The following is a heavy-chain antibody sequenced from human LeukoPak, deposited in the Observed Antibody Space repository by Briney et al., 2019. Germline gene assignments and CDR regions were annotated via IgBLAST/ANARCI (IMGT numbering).Heavy chain of an antibody. CDR1: GFTFSSYA. Sequence: GGSLRLSCAASGFTFSSYAMSWVRQAPGKGLEWVSGINWNGGSTGYADSVKGRFTISRDNAKNSLYLQMNSLRAEDTALYYCARDPEGYYDSSGYYSPRYFDYWGQGTLVTDSS. CDR2: INWNGGST. CDR3: ARDPEGYYDSSGYYSPRYFDY. J-gene: IGHJ4*02. V-gene: IGHV3-20*04. D-gene: IGHD3-22*01.